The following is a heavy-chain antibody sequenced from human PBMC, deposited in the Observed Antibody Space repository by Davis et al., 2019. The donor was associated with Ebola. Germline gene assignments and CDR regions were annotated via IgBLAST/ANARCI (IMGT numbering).Heavy chain of an antibody. Sequence: GESLKISCKGSGYMFTNYWIGWVRQMPGKGLEWMGIIYPGDSETIYSPSFQGQVTISADKSASTAYLQWSSLKASDTAIYYCVRTPLDFSDLSPKWHFDLWGRGTLVTVSS. CDR1: GYMFTNYW. D-gene: IGHD4-17*01. CDR2: IYPGDSET. V-gene: IGHV5-51*01. J-gene: IGHJ2*01. CDR3: VRTPLDFSDLSPKWHFDL.